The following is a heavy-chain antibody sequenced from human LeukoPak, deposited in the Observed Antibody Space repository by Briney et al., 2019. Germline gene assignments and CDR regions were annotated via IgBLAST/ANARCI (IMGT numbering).Heavy chain of an antibody. D-gene: IGHD6-19*01. J-gene: IGHJ4*02. Sequence: GGSLRLSCAASGFTFDDYAMHWVRQAPGKGLEWVSGISWNSGSIGYADSVKGRFTISRDNAKNSLYLQMNSLRAEDTVVYYCAKASAGYSSGWGFDYWGQGTLVTVSS. V-gene: IGHV3-9*01. CDR3: AKASAGYSSGWGFDY. CDR2: ISWNSGSI. CDR1: GFTFDDYA.